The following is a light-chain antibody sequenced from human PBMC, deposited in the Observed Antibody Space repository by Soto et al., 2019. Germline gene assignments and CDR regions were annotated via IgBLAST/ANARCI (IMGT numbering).Light chain of an antibody. CDR2: HVS. Sequence: QSALTQPASVSGSPGQSITISCTGTSSDVGGYNYVSWYQHHPGKAPKLMIYHVSNRPSGVSNRFSGSKSGNTASLTISGLQAEDEADYYCSSYTSSGSLVFGGGTKLTVL. CDR3: SSYTSSGSLV. V-gene: IGLV2-14*03. J-gene: IGLJ2*01. CDR1: SSDVGGYNY.